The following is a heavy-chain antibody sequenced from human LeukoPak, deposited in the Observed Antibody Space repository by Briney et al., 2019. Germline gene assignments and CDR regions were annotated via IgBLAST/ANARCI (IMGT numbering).Heavy chain of an antibody. Sequence: GTSLRLSCAASGFPFSDFGMYWVRQAPGKGLEWLAVISHDGSNKYYADSVKGRITISRDNSMNTLYLQMNSLRAEDTAVYYCAKVRWGSDNALDSWGQGTLVTGSS. J-gene: IGHJ4*02. D-gene: IGHD3-16*01. V-gene: IGHV3-30*18. CDR3: AKVRWGSDNALDS. CDR2: ISHDGSNK. CDR1: GFPFSDFG.